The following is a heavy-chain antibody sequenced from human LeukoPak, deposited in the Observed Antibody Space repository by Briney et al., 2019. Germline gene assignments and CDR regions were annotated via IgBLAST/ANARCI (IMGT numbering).Heavy chain of an antibody. CDR1: GGTFSSYA. J-gene: IGHJ3*02. Sequence: SVKVSCKASGGTFSSYAISWVRQAPGQGLEWMGGIIPIFDTANYAQKFQGRVTMTRDTSTSTVYMELSSLRSEDTAVYYCARGLYYYDSSVGAFDIWGQGTMVTVSS. CDR3: ARGLYYYDSSVGAFDI. V-gene: IGHV1-69*05. D-gene: IGHD3-22*01. CDR2: IIPIFDTA.